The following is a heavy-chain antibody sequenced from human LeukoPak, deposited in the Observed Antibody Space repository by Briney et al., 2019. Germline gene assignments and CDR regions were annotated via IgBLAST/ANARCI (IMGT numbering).Heavy chain of an antibody. D-gene: IGHD2-2*01. CDR1: GFTFSDYY. Sequence: GGSLRLSCAASGFTFSDYYMSWVRQAPGKGRGWVSYIRSRGSIKFYADSVRGRFTISRDNAKNSLYLQMNSLRAEETGVYYRARADCSSSSCYEFDCWLQGTLVTVSS. V-gene: IGHV3-11*04. CDR3: ARADCSSSSCYEFDC. J-gene: IGHJ4*02. CDR2: IRSRGSIK.